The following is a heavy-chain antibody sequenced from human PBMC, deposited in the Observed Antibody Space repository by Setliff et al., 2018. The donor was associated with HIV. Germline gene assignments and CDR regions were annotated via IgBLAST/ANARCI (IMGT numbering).Heavy chain of an antibody. CDR2: IHHSGTA. CDR1: GGSITRTPYY. J-gene: IGHJ3*01. V-gene: IGHV4-39*07. CDR3: ARRGDSSGYYDAFDV. Sequence: SETLSLTCTVSGGSITRTPYYWGWIRQPPGKGLEWIGSIHHSGTAYDNPSLKSRVAISIDTSKNQFSLKLNSVTAADTAMYYCARRGDSSGYYDAFDVWGQGTKVTVSS. D-gene: IGHD3-22*01.